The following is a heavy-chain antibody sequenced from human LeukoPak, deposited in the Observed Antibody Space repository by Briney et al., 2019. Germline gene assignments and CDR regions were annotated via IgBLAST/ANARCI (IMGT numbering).Heavy chain of an antibody. CDR3: AKSAWGAAAGGSYYFDY. Sequence: SGGSLRLSCAASGFTFSSYGVHWVRQAPGKGLEWVAVISYDGSNKYYADSVKGRFTISRDNSKNTLYLQMNSLRAEDTAVYYCAKSAWGAAAGGSYYFDYWGQGTLVTVSS. CDR2: ISYDGSNK. J-gene: IGHJ4*02. CDR1: GFTFSSYG. D-gene: IGHD6-13*01. V-gene: IGHV3-30*18.